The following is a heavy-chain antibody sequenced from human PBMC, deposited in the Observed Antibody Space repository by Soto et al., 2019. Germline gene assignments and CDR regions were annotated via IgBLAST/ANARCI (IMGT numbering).Heavy chain of an antibody. CDR2: IYWDDDK. V-gene: IGHV2-5*02. J-gene: IGHJ6*02. CDR1: GFSLSTSGVG. Sequence: SGPTLVNPTQTLTLTCTFSGFSLSTSGVGVGWIRQPPGKALEWLALIYWDDDKRYSPSLKSRLTITKDTSKNQVVLTMTNMDPVDTATYYCARIAADGSGTYYSPYFYYGMDVWGQGTTVTVSS. D-gene: IGHD3-10*01. CDR3: ARIAADGSGTYYSPYFYYGMDV.